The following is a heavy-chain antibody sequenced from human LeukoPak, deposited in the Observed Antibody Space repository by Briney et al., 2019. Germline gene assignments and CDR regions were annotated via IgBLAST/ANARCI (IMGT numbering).Heavy chain of an antibody. D-gene: IGHD1-26*01. Sequence: PSGTLSLTCAVSGGSITTTNWWSWVRQPLGKGLEWIGEVHLSGATNYNPSLESRVSMSIDKSKNHLSLEVTSVTAADTAIYYCTRESGAFSPFGFWGQGTLLTVSS. V-gene: IGHV4-4*02. CDR1: GGSITTTNW. CDR2: VHLSGAT. CDR3: TRESGAFSPFGF. J-gene: IGHJ4*02.